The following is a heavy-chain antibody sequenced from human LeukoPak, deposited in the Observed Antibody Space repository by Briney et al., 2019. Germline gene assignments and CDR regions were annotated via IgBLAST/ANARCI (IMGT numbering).Heavy chain of an antibody. CDR1: GGTFSSYA. D-gene: IGHD2/OR15-2a*01. V-gene: IGHV1-69*05. CDR2: IIPIFGTA. CDR3: ASLPQPSEYTPGDY. Sequence: GASVKVSCKASGGTFSSYAVSWVRQAPGQGLEWMGRIIPIFGTANYAQKFQGRVTITTDESTSTAYMELSSLRSEDTAVYYCASLPQPSEYTPGDYWGQGTLVTVSS. J-gene: IGHJ4*02.